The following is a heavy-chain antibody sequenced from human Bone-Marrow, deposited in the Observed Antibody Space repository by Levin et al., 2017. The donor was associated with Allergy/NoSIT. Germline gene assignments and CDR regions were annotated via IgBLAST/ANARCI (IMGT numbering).Heavy chain of an antibody. CDR2: ITANGAAT. Sequence: GGSLRLSCALSGFPFNTNIMNWVRQAPGKGLEWVSTITANGAATYYADSVEGPFTISRDNSKITLFLQMNSLRVDDTAVYYCAKGRGDSGWPCFDYWGQGALVTVSS. CDR1: GFPFNTNI. V-gene: IGHV3-23*01. J-gene: IGHJ4*02. CDR3: AKGRGDSGWPCFDY. D-gene: IGHD6-19*01.